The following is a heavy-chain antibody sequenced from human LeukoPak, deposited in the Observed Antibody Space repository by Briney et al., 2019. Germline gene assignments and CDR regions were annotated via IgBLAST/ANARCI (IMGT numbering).Heavy chain of an antibody. CDR1: GYTFTSYD. V-gene: IGHV1-8*03. CDR2: MNPNSGNT. J-gene: IGHJ4*02. CDR3: ARAYSPAGTRGYYFDY. Sequence: GASVKVSCKASGYTFTSYDINWVRQATGQGLGWMGWMNPNSGNTGYAQKFQGRVTITRNTSISTAYMELSSLRSEDTAVYYCARAYSPAGTRGYYFDYWGQGTLVTVSS. D-gene: IGHD6-19*01.